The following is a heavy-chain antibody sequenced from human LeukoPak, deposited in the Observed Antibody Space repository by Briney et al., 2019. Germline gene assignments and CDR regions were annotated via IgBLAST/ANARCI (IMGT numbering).Heavy chain of an antibody. Sequence: NPSETLSLTCAVSGGSISSGGYSWSWIRQPPGKGLEWIGYIYHSGGTYYNPSLKSRVTISVDRSKNQFSLKLSSVIAADTAVYYCARNVYHDSSGYEYWGQGTLVTVSS. CDR2: IYHSGGT. CDR1: GGSISSGGYS. CDR3: ARNVYHDSSGYEY. V-gene: IGHV4-30-2*01. J-gene: IGHJ4*02. D-gene: IGHD3-22*01.